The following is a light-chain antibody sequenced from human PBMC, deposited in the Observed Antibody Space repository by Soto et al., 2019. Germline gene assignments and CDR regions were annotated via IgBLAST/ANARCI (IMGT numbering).Light chain of an antibody. Sequence: EIVLTQSPATLSLSLGERATLSCRASQSVSSYLAWYQQKPGQAARLFIYDASNRATGIPARFSGSGSGTDFTLTISILEPKDFAVYYCQQRINWPFTFGPGTKVDIK. V-gene: IGKV3-11*01. CDR3: QQRINWPFT. CDR2: DAS. J-gene: IGKJ3*01. CDR1: QSVSSY.